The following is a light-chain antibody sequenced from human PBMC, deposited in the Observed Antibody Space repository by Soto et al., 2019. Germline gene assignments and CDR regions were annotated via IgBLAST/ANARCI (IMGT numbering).Light chain of an antibody. J-gene: IGLJ1*01. CDR2: SNN. Sequence: QSALTQPPSASGTPGQRVTISCSGSSSNIGSNTVNWYHQLPGTAPKLLIYSNNQRPSGVPDRFSGSKSGTSASLAISGLQSEDEADYYCAAWDDSLNGYVFGTGTKVTVL. CDR1: SSNIGSNT. CDR3: AAWDDSLNGYV. V-gene: IGLV1-44*01.